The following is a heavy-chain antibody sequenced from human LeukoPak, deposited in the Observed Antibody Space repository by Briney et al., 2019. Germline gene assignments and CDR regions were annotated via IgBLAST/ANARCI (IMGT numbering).Heavy chain of an antibody. CDR2: IYYSGST. Sequence: SETLSLTCTVSGGSVSSGSYYWSWIRQPPGKGREWIGYIYYSGSTNYNPSLKSRVTISVDTSKNQFSLKLSSVTAADTAVYYCARDRVVRGVIILYGMDVWGQGTTVTVSS. D-gene: IGHD3-10*01. CDR1: GGSVSSGSYY. V-gene: IGHV4-61*01. J-gene: IGHJ6*02. CDR3: ARDRVVRGVIILYGMDV.